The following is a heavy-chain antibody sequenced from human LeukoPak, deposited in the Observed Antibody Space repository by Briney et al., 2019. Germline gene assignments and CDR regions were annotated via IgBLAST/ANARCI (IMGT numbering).Heavy chain of an antibody. V-gene: IGHV3-48*04. D-gene: IGHD6-25*01. CDR1: GFTFSNFG. CDR3: ARGRSGGFFVY. Sequence: GGALRLSCAASGFTFSNFGINWVRQAPGKGVERVSYISPTTSVIYYADSVEGRFIISRDNAKNSLYLQMNSLRAEDTAVYYCARGRSGGFFVYWGQRTLVTLSS. J-gene: IGHJ4*02. CDR2: ISPTTSVI.